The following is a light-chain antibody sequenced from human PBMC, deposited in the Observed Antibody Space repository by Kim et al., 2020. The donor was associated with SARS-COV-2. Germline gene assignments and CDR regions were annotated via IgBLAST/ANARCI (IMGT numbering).Light chain of an antibody. CDR2: DAS. CDR1: QSVSSK. Sequence: EVVMTQSPATLSVSPGERAALSCRASQSVSSKLAWYQQKPGQAPRLLIYDASTRASGIPARFIGSGSGTEFTLTIFRLQSEDFALYYCQQYSDWHPITFGQGKRLEI. J-gene: IGKJ5*01. V-gene: IGKV3-15*01. CDR3: QQYSDWHPIT.